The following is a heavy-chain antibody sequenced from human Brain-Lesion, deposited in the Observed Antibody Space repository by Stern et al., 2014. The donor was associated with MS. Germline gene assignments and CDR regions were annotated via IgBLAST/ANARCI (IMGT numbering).Heavy chain of an antibody. CDR3: ARESTGDAFDI. Sequence: QVQLVQSGAEVKKPGSSVKVSCKTSGGTFSSYTITWVRQAPGHGLEWMGRIISLLDIADYAQKFQGRVTITADKSTSTAYMELSSLRSEDTAVYYCARESTGDAFDIWGQGTMVTVSS. CDR1: GGTFSSYT. CDR2: IISLLDIA. V-gene: IGHV1-69*09. J-gene: IGHJ3*02. D-gene: IGHD3-10*01.